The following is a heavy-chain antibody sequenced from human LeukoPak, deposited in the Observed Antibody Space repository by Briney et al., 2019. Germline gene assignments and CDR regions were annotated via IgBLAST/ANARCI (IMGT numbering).Heavy chain of an antibody. CDR3: AKVAYYDILTGYYMPNYYYYYMDV. Sequence: PGGSLRLSCAASGFTFSSYGMHWVRQAPGKGLEWVAFIRYDGSNKYYADSVKGRFTISRDNSKNTLYLQMNSLRAEDTAVYYCAKVAYYDILTGYYMPNYYYYYMDVWGKGTTVTISS. J-gene: IGHJ6*03. V-gene: IGHV3-30*02. D-gene: IGHD3-9*01. CDR2: IRYDGSNK. CDR1: GFTFSSYG.